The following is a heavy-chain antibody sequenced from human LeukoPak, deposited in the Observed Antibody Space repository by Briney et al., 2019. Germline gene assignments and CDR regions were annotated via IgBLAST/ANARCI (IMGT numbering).Heavy chain of an antibody. CDR3: ARVFRDFWSGSNWFGP. D-gene: IGHD3-3*01. Sequence: TETLSLTCTVSGGSIRSYYWSWIRQPPGKGLEWIGYIYYSGSTNYNPSLKSRVTISVDTSKNQFSLKLSSVTAADTAVYYCARVFRDFWSGSNWFGPWGQGTLVTVSS. J-gene: IGHJ5*02. V-gene: IGHV4-59*01. CDR1: GGSIRSYY. CDR2: IYYSGST.